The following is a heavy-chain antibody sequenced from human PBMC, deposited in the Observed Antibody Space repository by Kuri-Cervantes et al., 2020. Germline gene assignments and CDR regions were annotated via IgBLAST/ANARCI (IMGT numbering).Heavy chain of an antibody. CDR2: IYYSGST. CDR1: GGSISSYY. D-gene: IGHD3-10*01. Sequence: SETLSLTCTVSGGSISSYYWSWIRQPPGKGLEWIGHIYYSGSTNYNPSLKSRVTISVDTSKNQFSLKLSSVTAADTAVYYCARDKYESHYNGFYYYYYYMDVWGKGTTVTVSS. CDR3: ARDKYESHYNGFYYYYYYMDV. V-gene: IGHV4-59*01. J-gene: IGHJ6*03.